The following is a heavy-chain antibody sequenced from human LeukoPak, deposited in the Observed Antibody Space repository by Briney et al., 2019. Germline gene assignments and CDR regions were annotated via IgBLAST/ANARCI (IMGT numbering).Heavy chain of an antibody. CDR3: AREVAGYSYGPNWFDP. D-gene: IGHD5-18*01. CDR2: ISSSGSTI. J-gene: IGHJ5*02. Sequence: PGGSLRLSCAASGFTFSSYSMNWVRQAPGKGLEWVSYISSSGSTIYYADSVKGRFTISRDNAKNSLYLQMNSLRAEDTAVYYCAREVAGYSYGPNWFDPWGQGTLVTVSS. V-gene: IGHV3-48*04. CDR1: GFTFSSYS.